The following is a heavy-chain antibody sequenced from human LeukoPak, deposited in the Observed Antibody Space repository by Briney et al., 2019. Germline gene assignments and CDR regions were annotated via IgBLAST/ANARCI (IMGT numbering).Heavy chain of an antibody. J-gene: IGHJ4*02. V-gene: IGHV3-23*01. CDR2: IAGRGGDTYYDT. CDR1: GFTFSSYV. CDR3: ARAHSSSWEY. Sequence: PGGSLRLSCAASGFTFSSYVMSWVRQAPGKGLEWVSSIAGRGGDTYYDTYYADSVKGRFTISRDNSKNTLYLQMNSLRADDTAVYYCARAHSSSWEYWGQGALVTVSS. D-gene: IGHD6-13*01.